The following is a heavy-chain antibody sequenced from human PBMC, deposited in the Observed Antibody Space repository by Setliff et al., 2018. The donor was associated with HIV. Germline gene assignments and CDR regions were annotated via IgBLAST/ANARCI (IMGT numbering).Heavy chain of an antibody. CDR3: ARDLLGTSSLVDY. Sequence: SETLSLTCTVSGGSISVHYWTWVRQPAGQGLEWVGHIYSIGSTKYNPSLQSRVIISLDTSRNQISLKLHSVTAADTAVYYCARDLLGTSSLVDYWGQGTLVTVSS. CDR2: IYSIGST. CDR1: GGSISVHY. D-gene: IGHD6-6*01. J-gene: IGHJ4*02. V-gene: IGHV4-4*07.